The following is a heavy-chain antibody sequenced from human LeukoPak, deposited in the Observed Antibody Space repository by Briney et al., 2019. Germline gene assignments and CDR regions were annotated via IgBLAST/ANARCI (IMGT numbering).Heavy chain of an antibody. J-gene: IGHJ4*02. V-gene: IGHV4-39*01. D-gene: IGHD3-10*01. CDR3: ASYELKFGSYYFDY. CDR2: IYYSGST. CDR1: GGSISSYY. Sequence: SETLSLTCTVSGGSISSYYWSWIRQPPGKGLEWIGSIYYSGSTYYNPSLKSRVTISVDTSKNQFSLKLSSVTAADTAVYYCASYELKFGSYYFDYWGQGTLVTVSS.